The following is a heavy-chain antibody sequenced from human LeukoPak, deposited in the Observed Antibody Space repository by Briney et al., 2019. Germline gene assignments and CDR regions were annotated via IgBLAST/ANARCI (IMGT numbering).Heavy chain of an antibody. Sequence: SETLSLTCAVYGGSFSGYYWTWIRQPPGKGLEWIGEIIDTGSTKYNSSLKSRVTISVDTSKNQFSLKLSSVTAADTAVYYCARLYCSGGSCYDGDFDYWGQGTLVTVSS. CDR3: ARLYCSGGSCYDGDFDY. CDR2: IIDTGST. J-gene: IGHJ4*02. V-gene: IGHV4-34*12. CDR1: GGSFSGYY. D-gene: IGHD2-15*01.